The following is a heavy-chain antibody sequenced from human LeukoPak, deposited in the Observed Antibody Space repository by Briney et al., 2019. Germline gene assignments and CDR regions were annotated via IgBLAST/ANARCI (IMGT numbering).Heavy chain of an antibody. CDR1: GFTFSSYA. CDR2: ISGSNGRA. J-gene: IGHJ4*02. Sequence: GGSLRLSCAASGFTFSSYAMSWVRQAPGKGLEWVSAISGSNGRAYYADSVKGRFTISRDNSKNTLYLQMNSLRAEDTAVYYCAKDHGDYVFDYWGQGTLVTVPS. D-gene: IGHD4-17*01. CDR3: AKDHGDYVFDY. V-gene: IGHV3-23*01.